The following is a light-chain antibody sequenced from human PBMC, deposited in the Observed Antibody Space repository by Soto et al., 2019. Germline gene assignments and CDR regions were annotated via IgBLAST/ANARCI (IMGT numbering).Light chain of an antibody. CDR3: QQYNSYRSWT. Sequence: DIQMTQSPSTLSASVGDRVTITCRASQSVNWLAWYQQKPGKAPKLLIYKASSLEVGVPSRFSGSGSGTESNLTISSLQPDDFATYYCQQYNSYRSWTFGQGTKVEIK. CDR2: KAS. J-gene: IGKJ1*01. CDR1: QSVNW. V-gene: IGKV1-5*03.